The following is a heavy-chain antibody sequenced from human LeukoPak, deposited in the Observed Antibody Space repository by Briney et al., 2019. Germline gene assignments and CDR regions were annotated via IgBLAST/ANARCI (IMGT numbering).Heavy chain of an antibody. CDR3: ARVRGVFVGATGDY. Sequence: PGGSLRLSCAASGFTFSSYWMHWVRQAPGKGLVWVPRINSDGSSTSYADSVKGRFTISRDNAKNTLYLQMNSLRAEDTAVYYCARVRGVFVGATGDYWGQGTLVTVSS. CDR1: GFTFSSYW. V-gene: IGHV3-74*01. D-gene: IGHD1-26*01. CDR2: INSDGSST. J-gene: IGHJ4*02.